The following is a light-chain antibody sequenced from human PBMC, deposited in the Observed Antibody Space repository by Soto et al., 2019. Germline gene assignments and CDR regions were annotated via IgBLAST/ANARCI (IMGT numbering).Light chain of an antibody. Sequence: QSALTQPASVSGSPGQSITISCTGTSSDVGGYNYVSWYQQHPGKAPKLMIYDVSNRPSGVSNRFSGSKSGNTASLTISGLHAEYEADYYCSSYTSSSIHYVFGTGTKLTVL. CDR1: SSDVGGYNY. CDR3: SSYTSSSIHYV. J-gene: IGLJ1*01. V-gene: IGLV2-14*01. CDR2: DVS.